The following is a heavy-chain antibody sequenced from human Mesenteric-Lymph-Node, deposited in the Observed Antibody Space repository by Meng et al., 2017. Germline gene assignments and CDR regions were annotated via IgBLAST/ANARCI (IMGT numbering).Heavy chain of an antibody. D-gene: IGHD1-1*01. CDR1: GGTFSSYA. V-gene: IGHV1-69*05. CDR2: IIPIFGTA. CDR3: ARASTTLASNHY. J-gene: IGHJ4*02. Sequence: SSVKVSCKASGGTFSSYAISWVRQAPGQGLEWMGGIIPIFGTANYAQKFQGRVTITRDTSIGTAYMELSSLRLEDTAVYYCARASTTLASNHYWGQGTLVTVSS.